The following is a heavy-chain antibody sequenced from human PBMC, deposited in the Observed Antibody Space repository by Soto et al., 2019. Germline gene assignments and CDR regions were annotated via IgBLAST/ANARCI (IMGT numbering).Heavy chain of an antibody. D-gene: IGHD2-2*01. CDR3: ARDTRKYQLLFNYYYGMDV. Sequence: QVQLVESGGGVVQPGRSLRLSCAASGFTFSSYAMHWVRQAPGKGLEWVAVISYDGSNKYYADSVKGRFTISRDNSKNTLYLQMNSLRAEDTAVYYCARDTRKYQLLFNYYYGMDVWGQGTTVTVSS. J-gene: IGHJ6*02. CDR1: GFTFSSYA. V-gene: IGHV3-30-3*01. CDR2: ISYDGSNK.